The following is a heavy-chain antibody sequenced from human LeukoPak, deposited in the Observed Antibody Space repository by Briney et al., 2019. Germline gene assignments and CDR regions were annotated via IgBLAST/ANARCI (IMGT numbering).Heavy chain of an antibody. CDR1: GYTLTGYY. D-gene: IGHD4-17*01. Sequence: AASVKVSCKASGYTLTGYYMHWVRQAPGQGLEWMGWINPNSGGTNYAQKFQGRVTMTRDTSISTAYMELRSLRSDDTAVYYCARLNPTVTTVDYWGQGTLVTVSS. CDR3: ARLNPTVTTVDY. V-gene: IGHV1-2*02. CDR2: INPNSGGT. J-gene: IGHJ4*02.